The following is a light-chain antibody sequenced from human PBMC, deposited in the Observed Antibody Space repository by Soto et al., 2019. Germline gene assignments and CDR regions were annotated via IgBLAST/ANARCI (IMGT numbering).Light chain of an antibody. Sequence: QSVLTQPRSVSGSPGQSVTISCTGTSSDVGGYNYVSWYQQYSGKAPKVMIYDVSKRPSGVPDRFSGSKSGNTASLTISGLQAEDEADYYCCSYAASNTFVSGTGTKLTVL. J-gene: IGLJ1*01. CDR1: SSDVGGYNY. CDR2: DVS. CDR3: CSYAASNTFV. V-gene: IGLV2-11*01.